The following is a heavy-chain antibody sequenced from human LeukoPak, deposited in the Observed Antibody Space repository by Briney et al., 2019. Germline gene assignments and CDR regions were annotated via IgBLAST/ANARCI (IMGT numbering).Heavy chain of an antibody. D-gene: IGHD3-22*01. V-gene: IGHV3-23*01. J-gene: IGHJ4*02. CDR2: ISGSGGST. Sequence: GGSLRLSCAASGFTFTNYAMSWVRQAPGEGLEWVSTISGSGGSTYYADSVKGRFTISRGISKNTLYLQIHSLRAEDTAVYYCAKAISRYYYDSSGPYYFDSWGQGTLVTVSS. CDR3: AKAISRYYYDSSGPYYFDS. CDR1: GFTFTNYA.